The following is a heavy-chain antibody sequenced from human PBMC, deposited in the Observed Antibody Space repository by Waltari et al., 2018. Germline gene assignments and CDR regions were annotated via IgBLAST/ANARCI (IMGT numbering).Heavy chain of an antibody. CDR1: GFTFSSYA. D-gene: IGHD4-4*01. V-gene: IGHV3-23*01. CDR2: ISGSGGST. J-gene: IGHJ5*02. Sequence: QLLESGGGLVQPGGSLRLSCAASGFTFSSYAMSWVRQAPGKGLEWVSAISGSGGSTYYADSVKGRFTISRDNSKNTLYLQMNSLRAEDTAVYSCAKWTRSTVTNWFDPWGQGTLVTVSS. CDR3: AKWTRSTVTNWFDP.